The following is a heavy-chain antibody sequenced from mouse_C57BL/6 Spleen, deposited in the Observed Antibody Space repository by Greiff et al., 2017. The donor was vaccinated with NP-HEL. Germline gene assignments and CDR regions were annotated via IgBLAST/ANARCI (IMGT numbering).Heavy chain of an antibody. D-gene: IGHD2-3*01. CDR3: ARRVYDGYYVYWYFDV. V-gene: IGHV1-9*01. Sequence: VQLQQSGAELMKPGASVKLSRKATGYTFTGYWIEWVKQRPGHGLEWIGEILPGSGSTNYNEKFKGKATFTADTSSNTAYMQLSSLTTEDSAIYYCARRVYDGYYVYWYFDVWGTGTTVTVSS. CDR2: ILPGSGST. CDR1: GYTFTGYW. J-gene: IGHJ1*03.